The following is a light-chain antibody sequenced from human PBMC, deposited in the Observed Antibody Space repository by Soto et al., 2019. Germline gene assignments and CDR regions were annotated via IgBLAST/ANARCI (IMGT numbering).Light chain of an antibody. CDR2: GAS. Sequence: EIMLTQSPGTLSLSPGERATLSCRTSQSVISDYLAWYQQKPGQAPRLLISGASHRATGIPDRFSGSGSGTDFTLTISRLAPEDFAVYYCQQYGISPPMYTSAQGTKLEIK. V-gene: IGKV3-20*01. CDR1: QSVISDY. CDR3: QQYGISPPMYT. J-gene: IGKJ2*01.